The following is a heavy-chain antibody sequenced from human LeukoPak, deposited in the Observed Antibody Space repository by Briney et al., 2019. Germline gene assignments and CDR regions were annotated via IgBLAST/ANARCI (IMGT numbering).Heavy chain of an antibody. D-gene: IGHD4-11*01. CDR1: GFTFSSYS. CDR2: ISSSSSYI. V-gene: IGHV3-21*01. Sequence: GGSLRLSCAASGFTFSSYSMNWVRQAPGKGLEWVSSISSSSSYIYYADSVKGGFTISRENAKNSLYLQMNSLRAEDTAVYYCARGGTVTTYFDYWGQGTLVTVSS. J-gene: IGHJ4*02. CDR3: ARGGTVTTYFDY.